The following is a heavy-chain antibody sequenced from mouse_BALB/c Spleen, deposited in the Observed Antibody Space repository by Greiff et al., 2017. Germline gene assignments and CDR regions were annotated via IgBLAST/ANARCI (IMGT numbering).Heavy chain of an antibody. CDR3: TREITTVVDYAMDY. Sequence: EVKVVESGGGLVQPGGSMKLSCVASGFTFSNYWMNWVRQSPEKGLEWVAEIRLKSNNYATHYAESVKGRFTISRDDSKSSVYLQMNNLRAEDTGIYYCTREITTVVDYAMDYWGQGTSVTVSS. CDR2: IRLKSNNYAT. D-gene: IGHD1-1*01. J-gene: IGHJ4*01. CDR1: GFTFSNYW. V-gene: IGHV6-6*02.